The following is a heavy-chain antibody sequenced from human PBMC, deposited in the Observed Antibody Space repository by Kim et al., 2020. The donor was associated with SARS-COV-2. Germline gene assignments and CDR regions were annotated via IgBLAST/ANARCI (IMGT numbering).Heavy chain of an antibody. V-gene: IGHV7-4-1*02. CDR3: ARDAPDCSSTSSYEYAAYAFDI. D-gene: IGHD2-2*01. CDR2: INTNTGNP. CDR1: GYTFTSYA. J-gene: IGHJ3*02. Sequence: ASVKVSCKASGYTFTSYAMNWVRQAPGQGLEWMGWINTNTGNPTYAQGFTGRFVFSLDTSVSTAYLQISSLKAEDTAVYYCARDAPDCSSTSSYEYAAYAFDIWGQGTMVTVSS.